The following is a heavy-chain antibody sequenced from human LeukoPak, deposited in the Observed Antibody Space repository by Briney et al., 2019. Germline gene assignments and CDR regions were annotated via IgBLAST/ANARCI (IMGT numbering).Heavy chain of an antibody. CDR1: GFTFSSDW. J-gene: IGHJ6*02. CDR3: AREYYYNYYGMDV. V-gene: IGHV3-48*02. Sequence: GGSLRLSCAASGFTFSSDWMHWVRQAPGKALEWVSYISRTGGTKYYADSVKGRFTISRDNAKNSLYLQMNSLGDEDTAVYYCAREYYYNYYGMDVWGQGTTVTVSS. CDR2: ISRTGGTK.